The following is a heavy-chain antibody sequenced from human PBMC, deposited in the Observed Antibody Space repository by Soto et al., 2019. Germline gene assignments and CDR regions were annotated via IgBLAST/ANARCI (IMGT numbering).Heavy chain of an antibody. Sequence: EVQLLESGGGLLQPGGSLRLSCVGSGFIFTNYAISWVRQAPGKGLEWVSSISGSGSSTYYADSVKGRLTSSRDNSRDSAYLQIKGLRADDTAVYYCAKGDTSMVEGEECFDVWGKGTRVSASS. D-gene: IGHD5-18*01. V-gene: IGHV3-23*01. CDR3: AKGDTSMVEGEECFDV. CDR1: GFIFTNYA. J-gene: IGHJ3*01. CDR2: ISGSGSST.